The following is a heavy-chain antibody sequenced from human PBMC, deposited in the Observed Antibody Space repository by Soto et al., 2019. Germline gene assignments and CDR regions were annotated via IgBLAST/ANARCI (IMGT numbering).Heavy chain of an antibody. CDR2: ISYSGST. CDR3: VRVKGSISYSMYYFDY. Sequence: SSETLSLTCTVSGGSISRGDYYWNWIRQLPGTGLEWIGYISYSGSTHYNPSLKSRVTISVDTSKNQFSLKLSSVTAADTAVYYCVRVKGSISYSMYYFDYWGQGSLVTVSS. D-gene: IGHD3-22*01. J-gene: IGHJ4*02. V-gene: IGHV4-31*03. CDR1: GGSISRGDYY.